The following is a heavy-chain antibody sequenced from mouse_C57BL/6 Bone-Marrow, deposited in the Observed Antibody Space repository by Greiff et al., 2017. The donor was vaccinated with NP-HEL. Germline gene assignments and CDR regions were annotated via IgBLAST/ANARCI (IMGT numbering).Heavy chain of an antibody. D-gene: IGHD2-5*01. CDR2: IWSGGST. CDR3: ARMLYSNFYFDY. J-gene: IGHJ2*01. CDR1: GFSLTSYG. V-gene: IGHV2-2*01. Sequence: LQQSGPGLVQPSQSLSITCTVSGFSLTSYGVHWVRQSPGKGLEWLGVIWSGGSTDYNAAFISRLSISKDNSKSQVFFKMNSLQADDTAIYYCARMLYSNFYFDYWGQGTTLSVSS.